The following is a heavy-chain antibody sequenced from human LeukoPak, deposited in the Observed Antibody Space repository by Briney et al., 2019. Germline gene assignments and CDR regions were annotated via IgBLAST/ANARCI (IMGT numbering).Heavy chain of an antibody. V-gene: IGHV1-8*03. D-gene: IGHD3-3*01. CDR2: MSPDSGDT. CDR1: GYTFTDYY. CDR3: ARVRLRNGYNWFDP. Sequence: ASVKVSCKASGYTFTDYYINWVRQAPGQGLEWMGWMSPDSGDTGYVHKFQGRVTITRNTSITTAYMELRSLTFEDTAVYYCARVRLRNGYNWFDPWGQGTLVTVSS. J-gene: IGHJ5*02.